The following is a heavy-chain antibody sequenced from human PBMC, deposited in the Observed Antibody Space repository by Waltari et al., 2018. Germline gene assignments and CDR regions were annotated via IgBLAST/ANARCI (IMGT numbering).Heavy chain of an antibody. J-gene: IGHJ4*02. D-gene: IGHD3-16*01. Sequence: QLLESGGGLVQPGGSLSLSCSDSGLIFSIFAMSWVRQPPGKGVEWVAGMSKSGADTYKADAVQGRFTISRDNSKKTLYLQMNSLRVEDTAVYYCAKDHGVDYWGRGTLVTVSA. CDR2: MSKSGADT. CDR1: GLIFSIFA. CDR3: AKDHGVDY. V-gene: IGHV3-23*01.